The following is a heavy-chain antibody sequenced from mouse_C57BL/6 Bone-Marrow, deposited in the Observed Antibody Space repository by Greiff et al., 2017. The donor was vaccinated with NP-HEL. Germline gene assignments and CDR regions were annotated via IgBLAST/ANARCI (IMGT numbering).Heavy chain of an antibody. J-gene: IGHJ2*01. D-gene: IGHD1-1*01. V-gene: IGHV1-55*01. CDR3: ASYYYGSTYFDY. Sequence: VQLKQPGAELVKPGASVKMSCKASGYTFTSYWITWVKQRPGQGLEWIGDIYPGSGSTNYNEKFKSKATLTVDTSSSTAYMQLSSLTSEDSAVYYCASYYYGSTYFDYWGQGTTLTVSS. CDR1: GYTFTSYW. CDR2: IYPGSGST.